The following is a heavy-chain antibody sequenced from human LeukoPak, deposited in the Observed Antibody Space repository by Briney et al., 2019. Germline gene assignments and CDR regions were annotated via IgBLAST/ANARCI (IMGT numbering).Heavy chain of an antibody. V-gene: IGHV3-23*01. CDR2: ISGSGGST. J-gene: IGHJ6*02. Sequence: GGSLRLSCAASGFTFSSYAMSWVRQAPGKGLEWVSAISGSGGSTYYADSVKGRFTISRDNSKNTLYLQMNSLRAEDTAVYYCTTGGSYSNYYYYGMDVWGQGTTVTVSS. CDR1: GFTFSSYA. D-gene: IGHD1-26*01. CDR3: TTGGSYSNYYYYGMDV.